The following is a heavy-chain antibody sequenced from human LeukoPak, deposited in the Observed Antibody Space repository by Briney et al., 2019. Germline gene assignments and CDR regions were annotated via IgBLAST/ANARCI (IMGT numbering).Heavy chain of an antibody. J-gene: IGHJ4*02. D-gene: IGHD3-10*01. CDR3: GSFALYGSGSAYWH. Sequence: GASVKVSCKASGYTFTSYGISWVRQAPGQGLEWMGWISAYNGNTNYAQKLQGRVTMTTDTSTSTAYMELRSLRSDDTAVYYCGSFALYGSGSAYWHWGQGTLVTVSS. CDR1: GYTFTSYG. CDR2: ISAYNGNT. V-gene: IGHV1-18*01.